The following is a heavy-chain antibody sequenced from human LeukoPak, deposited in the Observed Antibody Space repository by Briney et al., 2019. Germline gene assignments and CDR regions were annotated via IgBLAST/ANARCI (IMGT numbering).Heavy chain of an antibody. CDR1: GGTFSSYA. V-gene: IGHV1-69*04. Sequence: SVKVSCKASGGTFSSYAISWVRQAPGQGLEWMGRIIPILGIANYAQKFQGRVTITADKSTSTAYMELSSLRSEDTAVYYCAREKWVPPKVEHWSAFDIWGQGTMVTVSS. CDR3: AREKWVPPKVEHWSAFDI. CDR2: IIPILGIA. J-gene: IGHJ3*02. D-gene: IGHD1-1*01.